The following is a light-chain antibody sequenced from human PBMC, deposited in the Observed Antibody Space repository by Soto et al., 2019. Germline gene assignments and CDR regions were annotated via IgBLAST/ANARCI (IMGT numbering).Light chain of an antibody. CDR1: SSDIGGYDS. Sequence: QSALTQPSSVSASPGQSITISCTGSSSDIGGYDSVSWYQQHPGRAPKLIIYDVSNRPSGVSDRFSGSKSGNTASLTISGLQAEDEADYYCNSYTVTTTPGYVFGAGTKVTVL. CDR3: NSYTVTTTPGYV. V-gene: IGLV2-14*03. CDR2: DVS. J-gene: IGLJ1*01.